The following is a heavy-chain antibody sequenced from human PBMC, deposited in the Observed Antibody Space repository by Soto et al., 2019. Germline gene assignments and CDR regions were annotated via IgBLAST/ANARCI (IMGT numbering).Heavy chain of an antibody. Sequence: PGGSLRLSCAASGFTFSDYWMSWVRQAPGKGLEWVAVISYDGSNKYYADSVKGRFTISRDNSKNTLYLQMNSLRAEDTAVYYCAKEKSDYYDSSEDWFDPWGQGTLVTVSS. J-gene: IGHJ5*02. CDR1: GFTFSDYW. CDR2: ISYDGSNK. D-gene: IGHD3-22*01. CDR3: AKEKSDYYDSSEDWFDP. V-gene: IGHV3-30*18.